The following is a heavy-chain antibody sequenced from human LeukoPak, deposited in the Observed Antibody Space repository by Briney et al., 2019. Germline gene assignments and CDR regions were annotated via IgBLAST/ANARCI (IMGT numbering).Heavy chain of an antibody. J-gene: IGHJ6*03. CDR1: GGSISSDY. CDR3: ARARLCSGGSCQYYYYYYMDV. CDR2: IYYSGST. Sequence: PSETLSITCTVSGGSISSDYWSWIRQPPGKGLEWIGYIYYSGSTNYNPSLKSRVTISVDTSKNQCSLKLSSVTAADTAVYYCARARLCSGGSCQYYYYYYMDVWGKGTTVTVSS. V-gene: IGHV4-59*01. D-gene: IGHD2-15*01.